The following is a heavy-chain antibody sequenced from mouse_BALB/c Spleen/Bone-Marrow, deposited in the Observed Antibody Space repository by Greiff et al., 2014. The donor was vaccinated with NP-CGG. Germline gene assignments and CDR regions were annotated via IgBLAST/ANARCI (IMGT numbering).Heavy chain of an antibody. Sequence: EVKLVESGPELVKPGASVKMSCKASGYTFTSYAMHWVKQKPGQGLEWIGYINPYNDGTKYNEKFKGKATLTSDKSSSTAYMELSSLTSEDSAVYYCAREGVDYFDYWGQGTTLTVSS. J-gene: IGHJ2*01. V-gene: IGHV1-14*01. CDR1: GYTFTSYA. CDR3: AREGVDYFDY. CDR2: INPYNDGT.